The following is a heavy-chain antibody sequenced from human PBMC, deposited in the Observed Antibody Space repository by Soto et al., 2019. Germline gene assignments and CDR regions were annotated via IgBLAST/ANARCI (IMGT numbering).Heavy chain of an antibody. Sequence: QVQLVQSGAEVKKPGASVKVSCKTSGYTFTRYGISWVRHAPGQGLEWMGWISAYNGNTNYAQKLQDRVTMTTDTSTTTAYMELRSLRSDDTAVYYCAREGVRPYYYYGMDVWGQGTTVTVSS. CDR3: AREGVRPYYYYGMDV. J-gene: IGHJ6*02. CDR2: ISAYNGNT. CDR1: GYTFTRYG. V-gene: IGHV1-18*01. D-gene: IGHD3-16*01.